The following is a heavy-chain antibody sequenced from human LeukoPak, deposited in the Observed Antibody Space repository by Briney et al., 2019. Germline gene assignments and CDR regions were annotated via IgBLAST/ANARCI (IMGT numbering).Heavy chain of an antibody. J-gene: IGHJ4*02. Sequence: PSETLSLTCTVSGGXIGSSSYYXGXXRQPPXKGLEWIGSIYYSGSTYYNPSLKSRVTISVDTSKNQFSLKLSSVTAADTAVYXCARPISQQLAFDYWGQGTLVTVSS. CDR1: GGXIGSSSYY. V-gene: IGHV4-39*01. D-gene: IGHD6-13*01. CDR2: IYYSGST. CDR3: ARPISQQLAFDY.